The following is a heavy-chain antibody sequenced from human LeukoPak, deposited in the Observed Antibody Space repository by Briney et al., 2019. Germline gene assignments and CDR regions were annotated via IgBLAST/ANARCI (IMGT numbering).Heavy chain of an antibody. CDR3: LGGLDRGHAFDI. CDR1: AFTPSIST. V-gene: IGHV3-48*01. Sequence: GGSLRPSCAAAAFTPSISTRNWFRQPPGKGLKGVSYIVTSSNAIYYANPVKGRLTISRDNAKNSLYLQMSSLGAEDTHVYYCLGGLDRGHAFDIWGQGKMVTVSS. D-gene: IGHD3-10*01. CDR2: IVTSSNAI. J-gene: IGHJ3*02.